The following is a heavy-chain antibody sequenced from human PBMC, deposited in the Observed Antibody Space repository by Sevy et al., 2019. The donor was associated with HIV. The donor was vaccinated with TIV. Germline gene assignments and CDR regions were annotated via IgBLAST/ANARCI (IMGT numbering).Heavy chain of an antibody. Sequence: SETLSITCTVSGGSISSSSYYWGWIRQPPGKGLEWIGSIYYSGSTYYNPSLKSRVTISVDTSKNQFSLKLSSVTAADTAVYYCASTYYDFWSGYSQDYGMDVWGQGTTVTVSS. D-gene: IGHD3-3*01. CDR3: ASTYYDFWSGYSQDYGMDV. CDR1: GGSISSSSYY. CDR2: IYYSGST. V-gene: IGHV4-39*01. J-gene: IGHJ6*02.